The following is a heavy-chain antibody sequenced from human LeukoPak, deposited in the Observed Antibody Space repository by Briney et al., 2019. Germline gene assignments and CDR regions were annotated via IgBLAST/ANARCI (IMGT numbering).Heavy chain of an antibody. V-gene: IGHV4-38-2*01. CDR2: IYHSGST. CDR3: ARSHYVVVPAAIPRVDY. CDR1: GYSISSGYY. Sequence: SETLSLTCAVSGYSISSGYYWGWIRQPPGKGLEWIGSIYHSGSTYYNPSLKSRVTISVDTSKNQFSLKLSSVTAADTAVYYCARSHYVVVPAAIPRVDYWGQGTLVTVSS. J-gene: IGHJ4*02. D-gene: IGHD2-2*02.